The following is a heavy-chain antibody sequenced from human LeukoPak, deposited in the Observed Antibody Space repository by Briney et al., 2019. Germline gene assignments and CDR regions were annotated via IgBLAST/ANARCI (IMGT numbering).Heavy chain of an antibody. CDR3: AREAYSSSWYNVRDYYYGMDV. CDR2: IKQDGSEK. CDR1: GFTFSSYW. Sequence: SGGSLRLSCAASGFTFSSYWMSWVRQAPGKGLEWVANIKQDGSEKYYVDSVKGRFTISRDNAKNSLYLQMNSLRAEDTAVYYCAREAYSSSWYNVRDYYYGMDVWGQGTTVTVSS. V-gene: IGHV3-7*01. D-gene: IGHD6-13*01. J-gene: IGHJ6*02.